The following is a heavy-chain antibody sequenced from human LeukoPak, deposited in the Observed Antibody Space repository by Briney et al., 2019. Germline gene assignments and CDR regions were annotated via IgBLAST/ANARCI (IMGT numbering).Heavy chain of an antibody. J-gene: IGHJ5*02. V-gene: IGHV3-20*04. CDR1: GFIFDDHG. D-gene: IGHD3-10*01. CDR3: QYGSGSYYNIPDNWFDP. Sequence: GGSLRLSCAASGFIFDDHGMSWVRQVPGKGLEWVSGITWNGGSSGYGDSVKGRFTISRDNAKNSLYLQMSSLRVEDTAIYYCQYGSGSYYNIPDNWFDPWGQGTLVTVSS. CDR2: ITWNGGSS.